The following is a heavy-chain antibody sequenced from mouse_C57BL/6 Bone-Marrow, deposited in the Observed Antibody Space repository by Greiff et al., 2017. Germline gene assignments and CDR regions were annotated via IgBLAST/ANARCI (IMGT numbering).Heavy chain of an antibody. Sequence: VKLMESGAELARPGASVKLSCKASGYTFTSYGISWVKQRTGQGLEWIGEIYPGDGDTNYNGKFKGKATLTADKSSSTAYMQLSSLTSEDSAVYFCARDGYYPWFAYWGQGTLVTVSA. CDR3: ARDGYYPWFAY. V-gene: IGHV1-81*01. J-gene: IGHJ3*01. D-gene: IGHD2-3*01. CDR1: GYTFTSYG. CDR2: IYPGDGDT.